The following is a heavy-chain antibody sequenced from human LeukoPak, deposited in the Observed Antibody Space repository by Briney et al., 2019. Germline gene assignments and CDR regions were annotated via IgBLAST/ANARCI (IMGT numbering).Heavy chain of an antibody. CDR1: GFTLSSYG. CDR2: ISSDGSSK. CDR3: ARDLSGYYSADY. D-gene: IGHD3-3*01. V-gene: IGHV3-30-3*01. Sequence: GRSLRLSCAASGFTLSSYGLHWFRQAPGKGLEWVAVISSDGSSKSYADSVKGRFTSSRDNSKNTLYLQMNSLRAEDTAVYYCARDLSGYYSADYRGQGTLVTVSS. J-gene: IGHJ4*02.